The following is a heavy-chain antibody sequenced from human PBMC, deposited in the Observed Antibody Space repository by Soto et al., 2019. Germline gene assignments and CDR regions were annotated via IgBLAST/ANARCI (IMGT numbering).Heavy chain of an antibody. J-gene: IGHJ6*02. CDR3: ASDFRTRGWFRQAGNFAMDV. CDR1: GYPYTNSY. CDR2: THPNTGDT. D-gene: IGHD6-19*01. Sequence: QVQLVQSGAEVRKPGASVKVSCKASGYPYTNSYMHWVRQAPGQGLDWMGWTHPNTGDTNYAQKFQGRVTMTRDTSVSTVDMELHRLTSDDTAIYFCASDFRTRGWFRQAGNFAMDVWGQGTTFTVS. V-gene: IGHV1-2*02.